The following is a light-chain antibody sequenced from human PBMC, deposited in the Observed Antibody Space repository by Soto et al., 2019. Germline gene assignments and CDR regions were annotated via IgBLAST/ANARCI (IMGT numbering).Light chain of an antibody. CDR3: SSDASSSTLV. J-gene: IGLJ1*01. Sequence: QSALTQPASVSGSPGQSITISCTGTSSDVGGYNFVSWYQQHPGKAPKVMIFEVSNRPSGVSNRFSGSKSGNTASLTISGRQAEDEADYYCSSDASSSTLVFGTGTKLTVL. V-gene: IGLV2-14*01. CDR1: SSDVGGYNF. CDR2: EVS.